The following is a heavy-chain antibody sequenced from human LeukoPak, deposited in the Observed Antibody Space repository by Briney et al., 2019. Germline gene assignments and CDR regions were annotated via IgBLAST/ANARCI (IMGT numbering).Heavy chain of an antibody. CDR2: IRYDGSNK. J-gene: IGHJ4*02. D-gene: IGHD3-3*01. CDR3: AKDLPRYYDFWSGFDY. CDR1: GFTFSSYG. Sequence: PGGSLRLSCAASGFTFSSYGMHWVRQAPGKGLEWVAFIRYDGSNKYYADSVKGRFTISRDNSKNTLYLQMNSLRAEDRAVYYCAKDLPRYYDFWSGFDYWGQGTLVTVSS. V-gene: IGHV3-30*02.